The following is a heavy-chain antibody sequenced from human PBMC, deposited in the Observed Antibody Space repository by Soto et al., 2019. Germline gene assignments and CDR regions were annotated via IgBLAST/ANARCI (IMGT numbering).Heavy chain of an antibody. CDR1: GFTFSSYA. J-gene: IGHJ4*02. CDR2: ISYDGSNK. V-gene: IGHV3-30-3*01. CDR3: ARDGIAAAGTWYYFDY. Sequence: GGSLRLSCAASGFTFSSYAMHWVRQAPGKGLEWVAVISYDGSNKYYADSVKGRFTISRDNSKNTLYLQMNSLRAEDTAVYYCARDGIAAAGTWYYFDYWGQGTLVTVSS. D-gene: IGHD6-13*01.